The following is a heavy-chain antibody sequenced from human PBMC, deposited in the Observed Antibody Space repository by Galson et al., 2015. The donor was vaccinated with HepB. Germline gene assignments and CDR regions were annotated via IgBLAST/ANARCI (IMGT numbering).Heavy chain of an antibody. CDR1: RFTFSSYS. J-gene: IGHJ4*02. CDR2: ISSSSSTI. V-gene: IGHV3-48*02. Sequence: SLRLSCAASRFTFSSYSMNWVRQAPGKGLEWVSYISSSSSTIYYADSVRGRFTISRDNAKNSLYLQMNSLRDDDTAVYYCARGLSNHFDYWGQGTLVTVSS. CDR3: ARGLSNHFDY. D-gene: IGHD2/OR15-2a*01.